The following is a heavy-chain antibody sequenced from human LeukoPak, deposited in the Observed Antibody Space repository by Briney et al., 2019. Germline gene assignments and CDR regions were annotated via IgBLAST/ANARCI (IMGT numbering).Heavy chain of an antibody. Sequence: ASVKVSCKASGYTFTSYGITWVRQAPGRGLEWMGWISSSNGNTNYAPKLQGRVTVTTDTSTSTAYMELRSLKSDDTAVYYCARAPRDKAAAWYGRLWGQGTLVIVSS. D-gene: IGHD6-13*01. CDR3: ARAPRDKAAAWYGRL. V-gene: IGHV1-18*01. CDR1: GYTFTSYG. J-gene: IGHJ4*02. CDR2: ISSSNGNT.